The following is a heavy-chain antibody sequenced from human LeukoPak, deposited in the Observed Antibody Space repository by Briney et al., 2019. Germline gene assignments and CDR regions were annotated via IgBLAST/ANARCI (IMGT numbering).Heavy chain of an antibody. Sequence: SVKVSCKASGGTFSSYAISWVRQAPGQGLEWIGGIIPIFGTANYAQKFQGRVTITADESTSTAYMELSSLRSEDTAVYYCAREGEWELLANWFDPWGQGTLVTVSS. CDR1: GGTFSSYA. CDR3: AREGEWELLANWFDP. J-gene: IGHJ5*02. D-gene: IGHD1-26*01. V-gene: IGHV1-69*13. CDR2: IIPIFGTA.